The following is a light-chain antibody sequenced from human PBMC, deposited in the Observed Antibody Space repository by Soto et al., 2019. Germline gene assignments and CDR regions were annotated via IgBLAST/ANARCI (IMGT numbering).Light chain of an antibody. Sequence: VMTQSPATVSVSPGERTSLSCRASKSVGTNLGWYQQKPGQAPRLLISKTSTRATGVPAIFSGSGSGTEFTLTISSLQSEDIAFYYCQQDANWPLTFGGGTKVDIK. V-gene: IGKV3-15*01. CDR3: QQDANWPLT. CDR2: KTS. CDR1: KSVGTN. J-gene: IGKJ4*01.